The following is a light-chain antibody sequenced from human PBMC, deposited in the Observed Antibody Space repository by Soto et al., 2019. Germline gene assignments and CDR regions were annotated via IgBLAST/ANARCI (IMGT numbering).Light chain of an antibody. CDR2: GAS. CDR3: QQYDSSPLT. V-gene: IGKV3-20*01. CDR1: QSVSSSY. Sequence: EIVLTQSPGTLSLSPGERATLSCRASQSVSSSYLAWYQQKPGQAPRLRIYGASSRATGIPDRFSGSGTETDFTLTISSLEPEDFAVYYCQQYDSSPLTFGGGTKVEIK. J-gene: IGKJ4*01.